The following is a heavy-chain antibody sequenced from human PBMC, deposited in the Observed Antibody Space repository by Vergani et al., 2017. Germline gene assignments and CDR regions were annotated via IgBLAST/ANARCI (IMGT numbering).Heavy chain of an antibody. J-gene: IGHJ6*02. V-gene: IGHV1-58*02. CDR1: GFTFTSSA. Sequence: QMQLVQSGPEVKKPGTSVKVSCKASGFTFTSSAMPWVRQARGQRLEWIGWIVVGSGNTNYAQKFQERVTITRDMSTSTAYMELSSLRSEDTAVYYCAAADFWSGYYLLDVWGQGTTVTVSS. CDR2: IVVGSGNT. CDR3: AAADFWSGYYLLDV. D-gene: IGHD3-3*01.